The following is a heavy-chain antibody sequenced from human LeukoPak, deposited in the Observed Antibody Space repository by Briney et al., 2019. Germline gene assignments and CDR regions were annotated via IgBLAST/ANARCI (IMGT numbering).Heavy chain of an antibody. D-gene: IGHD3-10*01. Sequence: SETLSLTCTVSGDSISSGDYYWSWIRQPAGKGLEWIGRISSSGSTNYNPSLKSRVTISVDTSKNQFSLKLSSVTAADTAVYFCARAPFTCGSGSYYYYFDYWGQGTLVTVSS. CDR2: ISSSGST. V-gene: IGHV4-61*02. J-gene: IGHJ4*02. CDR3: ARAPFTCGSGSYYYYFDY. CDR1: GDSISSGDYY.